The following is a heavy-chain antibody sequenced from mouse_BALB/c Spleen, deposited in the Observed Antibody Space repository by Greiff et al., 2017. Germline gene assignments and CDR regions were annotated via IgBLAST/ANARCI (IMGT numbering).Heavy chain of an antibody. J-gene: IGHJ4*01. CDR3: AREGDGAAMDY. Sequence: QVQLQQPGAELVKPGASVKMSCKASGYTFTSYNMHWVKQTPGQGLEWIGAIYPGNGDTSYNQKFKGKATLTADKSSSTAYMQLSSLTSEDSAVYYCAREGDGAAMDYWGQGTSVTVSS. V-gene: IGHV1-12*01. D-gene: IGHD3-3*01. CDR1: GYTFTSYN. CDR2: IYPGNGDT.